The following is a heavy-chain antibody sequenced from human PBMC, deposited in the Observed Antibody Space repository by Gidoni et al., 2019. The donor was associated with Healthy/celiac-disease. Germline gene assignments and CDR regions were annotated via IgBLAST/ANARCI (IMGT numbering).Heavy chain of an antibody. CDR3: ARDGLGGSYPFDY. V-gene: IGHV3-21*01. CDR1: GFTFSSYS. J-gene: IGHJ4*02. Sequence: EVQLVESGGGLVKPGGSLRLSCAASGFTFSSYSMNWVRQAPGKGLEWVSSISSSSSYIYYADSVKGRFTISRDNAKNSLCLQMNSLRAEDTAVYYCARDGLGGSYPFDYWGQGTLVTVSS. CDR2: ISSSSSYI. D-gene: IGHD1-26*01.